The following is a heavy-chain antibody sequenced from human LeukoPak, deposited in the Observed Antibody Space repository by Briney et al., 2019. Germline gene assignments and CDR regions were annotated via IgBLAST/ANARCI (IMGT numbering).Heavy chain of an antibody. V-gene: IGHV4-34*01. CDR3: ARGLRVLLWFGELLGYNWFDP. D-gene: IGHD3-10*01. J-gene: IGHJ5*02. CDR1: GGSFSGYY. CDR2: INHSGST. Sequence: SETLSLTCAVDGGSFSGYYWSWIRQPPGKGLEWIGEINHSGSTNYNPSLKSRVTISVDTSKNQFSLKLSSVTAADTAVYYCARGLRVLLWFGELLGYNWFDPWGQGTLVTVSS.